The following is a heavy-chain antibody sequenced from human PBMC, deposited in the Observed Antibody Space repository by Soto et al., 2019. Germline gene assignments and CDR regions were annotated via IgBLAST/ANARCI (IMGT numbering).Heavy chain of an antibody. J-gene: IGHJ4*02. CDR3: ARFRYYYDSSGILPDY. CDR2: ISAYNGNT. D-gene: IGHD3-22*01. V-gene: IGHV1-18*04. Sequence: QVQLVQSGAEVKKPGASVKVSCKASGYTFTSYGISWVRQAPGQGLEWMGWISAYNGNTNYAQKLQGRVTMTTDTSTSTAYLELRSLRSDDTAVYYRARFRYYYDSSGILPDYWGQGTLVTVSS. CDR1: GYTFTSYG.